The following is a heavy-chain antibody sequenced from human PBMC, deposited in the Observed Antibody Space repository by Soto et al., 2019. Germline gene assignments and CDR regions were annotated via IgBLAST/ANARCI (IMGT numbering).Heavy chain of an antibody. D-gene: IGHD3-22*01. J-gene: IGHJ6*02. CDR1: GFTFSSYA. CDR3: ESQEIVVVITTGLDV. CDR2: ISYDGSNK. Sequence: QVQLVESGGGVVQPGRSLRLSCAASGFTFSSYAMHWVRQAPGKGLEWVAVISYDGSNKYYADSVKGRFTISRDNSKNSLYLQMNSLRAEDTAVYYCESQEIVVVITTGLDVWGQGTTVTVSS. V-gene: IGHV3-30-3*01.